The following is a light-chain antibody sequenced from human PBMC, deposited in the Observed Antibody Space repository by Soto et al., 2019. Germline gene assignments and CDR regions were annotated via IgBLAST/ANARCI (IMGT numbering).Light chain of an antibody. CDR1: SGHSNYA. CDR3: QTWGTGVV. J-gene: IGLJ2*01. V-gene: IGLV4-69*01. Sequence: QPVLTQSPSASASLGASVKLTCTLSSGHSNYAIAWHQQQPEKGPRYLMKLNSDGSHSKGDGIPDRFSGSSSGAERYLTISSLQSEDEADYYCQTWGTGVVFGGGTKPTVL. CDR2: LNSDGSH.